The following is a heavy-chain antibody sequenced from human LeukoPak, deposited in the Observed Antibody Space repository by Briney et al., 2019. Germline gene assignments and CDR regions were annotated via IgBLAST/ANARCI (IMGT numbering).Heavy chain of an antibody. V-gene: IGHV4-4*07. CDR3: ARDHDFWSGYYTGGFKDYYYYMDV. J-gene: IGHJ6*03. Sequence: SETLSLTCTVSGGSISSYYWSWIRQPAGKGLEWIGRIYTSGSTNYNPPLKSRVTMSVDTSKNQFSLTLSSVTAADTAVYYCARDHDFWSGYYTGGFKDYYYYMDVWGKGTTVTVSS. CDR2: IYTSGST. D-gene: IGHD3-3*01. CDR1: GGSISSYY.